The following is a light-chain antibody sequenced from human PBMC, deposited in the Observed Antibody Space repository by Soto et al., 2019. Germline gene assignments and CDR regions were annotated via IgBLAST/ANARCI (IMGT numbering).Light chain of an antibody. V-gene: IGLV2-14*01. CDR3: SSYTTSAPYV. J-gene: IGLJ1*01. CDR1: SSDVGAYNF. CDR2: EVT. Sequence: QSVLTQPASVSGSPGQSITISCTGTSSDVGAYNFVSWYQFHPGRAPKLIIYEVTIRPSGVSNRCSGSKSGNTASLTISGLQAEDEADYYCSSYTTSAPYVFGSGTKRTVL.